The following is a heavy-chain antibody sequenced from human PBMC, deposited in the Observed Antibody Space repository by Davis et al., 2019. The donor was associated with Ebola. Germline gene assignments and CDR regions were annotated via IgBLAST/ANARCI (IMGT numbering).Heavy chain of an antibody. CDR3: ARVVFVAGATPSWYFDL. D-gene: IGHD2-15*01. Sequence: MPGGSLRLSCAVSGDSISSSNWWRLVRQSPGKVLEWIGEISQSGSTNYNPSLKSRVTISVDKSKNQFSLKLSSVTAADTAVYYCARVVFVAGATPSWYFDLWGRGTLVTVSP. J-gene: IGHJ2*01. CDR1: GDSISSSNW. CDR2: ISQSGST. V-gene: IGHV4-4*02.